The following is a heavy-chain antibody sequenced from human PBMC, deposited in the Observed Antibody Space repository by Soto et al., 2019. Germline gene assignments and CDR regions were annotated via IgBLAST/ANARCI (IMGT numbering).Heavy chain of an antibody. CDR2: INPNSGGT. CDR1: GYTFTVYY. V-gene: IGHV1-2*04. D-gene: IGHD2-2*01. Sequence: ASVKVSCKASGYTFTVYYVHLVRQAPGQGLEWMGWINPNSGGTNYAQKFQGWVTMTRDTSISTAYMELSRLRSDDTAVYYCARWGYCSSTSCSKPKPEGMDVWGQGTTVTVSS. CDR3: ARWGYCSSTSCSKPKPEGMDV. J-gene: IGHJ6*02.